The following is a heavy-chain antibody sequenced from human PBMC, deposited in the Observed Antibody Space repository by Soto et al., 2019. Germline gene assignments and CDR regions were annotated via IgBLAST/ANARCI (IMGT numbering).Heavy chain of an antibody. V-gene: IGHV1-69*13. CDR1: GGTFSSYA. J-gene: IGHJ6*02. CDR2: IIPIFGTA. Sequence: AVKVSCKASGGTFSSYAISWVRQAPGQGLEWMGGIIPIFGTANYAQKFQGRVTINADESTSTAYMELSSLRSEDTAVYYCAHGVVYGDYPGTNYYGMDVWGQGTTVTVSS. D-gene: IGHD4-17*01. CDR3: AHGVVYGDYPGTNYYGMDV.